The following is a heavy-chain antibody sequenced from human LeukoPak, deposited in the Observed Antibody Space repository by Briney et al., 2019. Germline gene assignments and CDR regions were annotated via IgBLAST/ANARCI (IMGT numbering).Heavy chain of an antibody. J-gene: IGHJ4*02. CDR3: ARQTPLEYYDILTGYYGNSRFDY. Sequence: PGGSLRLSCAASGFTFRRYAMSWVRQAPGKGLEWVSSIGDSTTTHYADSVRGRFTISRDNAKNSLYLQMNSLRAEDTAVYYCARQTPLEYYDILTGYYGNSRFDYWGQGTLVTVSS. D-gene: IGHD3-9*01. CDR1: GFTFRRYA. V-gene: IGHV3-21*01. CDR2: IGDSTTT.